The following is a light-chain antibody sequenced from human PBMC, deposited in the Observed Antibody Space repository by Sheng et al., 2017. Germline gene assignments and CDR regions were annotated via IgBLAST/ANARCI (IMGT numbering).Light chain of an antibody. CDR3: QQYDNSPG. Sequence: EIVLTQSPGTLSLSPGERATLSCRASQSVSSSFLAWYQQKPGQAPRLLIYGASSRATGIPDRFSGSGSGTDFTLTISRLEPEDFAVYYCQQYDNSPGFGQGTKLEIK. V-gene: IGKV3-20*01. CDR2: GAS. J-gene: IGKJ2*01. CDR1: QSVSSSF.